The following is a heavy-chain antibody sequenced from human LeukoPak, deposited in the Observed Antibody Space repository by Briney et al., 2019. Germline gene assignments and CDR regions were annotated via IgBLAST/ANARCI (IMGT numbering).Heavy chain of an antibody. D-gene: IGHD3-10*01. CDR2: ISGSGGST. V-gene: IGHV3-23*01. CDR3: ARVTMVRGVWEAFDI. CDR1: GFTFSTYA. J-gene: IGHJ3*02. Sequence: PGGSLRLSCAASGFTFSTYAMNWVRQAPGKGLEWVSAISGSGGSTYYADSVKGRFTISRDNSKNTLYLQMNSLRAEDTAVYYCARVTMVRGVWEAFDIWGQGTMVTVSS.